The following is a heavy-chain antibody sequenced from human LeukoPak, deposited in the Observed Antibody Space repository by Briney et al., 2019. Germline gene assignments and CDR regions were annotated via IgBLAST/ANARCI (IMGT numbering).Heavy chain of an antibody. V-gene: IGHV3-7*03. D-gene: IGHD6-19*01. J-gene: IGHJ4*02. CDR3: AKDAYNSGWYYFDY. CDR2: IKYDGSEQ. Sequence: GGSLSLSCTSSGFIFSSHWMNWVRQAPGKGPEWVANIKYDGSEQYYVDSVKGRFSISRDNSKNTLYLQVNGLRAEDTAVYYCAKDAYNSGWYYFDYWGQGSLVTVSS. CDR1: GFIFSSHW.